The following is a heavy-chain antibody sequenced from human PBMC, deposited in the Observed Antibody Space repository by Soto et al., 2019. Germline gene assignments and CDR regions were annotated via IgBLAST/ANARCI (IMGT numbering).Heavy chain of an antibody. V-gene: IGHV4-39*01. CDR3: ATLWFGEGNY. CDR2: IYYSGST. CDR1: GGSISSSSYY. Sequence: QLQLQESGPGLVKPSETLSLTCTVSGGSISSSSYYWGWIRQPPGKGLEWIGSIYYSGSTYYNPYLKIRVTISVDTSKNQFSLKLSSVTAADTAVYYCATLWFGEGNYWGQGTLVTVSS. J-gene: IGHJ4*02. D-gene: IGHD3-10*01.